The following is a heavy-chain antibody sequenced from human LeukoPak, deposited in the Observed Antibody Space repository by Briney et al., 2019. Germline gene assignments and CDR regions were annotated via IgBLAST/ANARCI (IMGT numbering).Heavy chain of an antibody. CDR2: ISRSSSYI. V-gene: IGHV3-21*01. D-gene: IGHD1-26*01. CDR3: ARDGEVGVGRWFDP. Sequence: PGGSLRLSCVASGFTFSSYSMNWVRQAPGKGLEWVSSISRSSSYIYYADSVKGRFTFSRDNAKNSLSLQMNSLRAEDTAVYYCARDGEVGVGRWFDPWGQGTLVTVSS. J-gene: IGHJ5*02. CDR1: GFTFSSYS.